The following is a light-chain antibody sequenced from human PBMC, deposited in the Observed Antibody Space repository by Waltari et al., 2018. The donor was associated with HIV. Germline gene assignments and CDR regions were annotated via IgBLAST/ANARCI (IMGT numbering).Light chain of an antibody. CDR2: DAS. Sequence: VLTQSPATLSFSPGERATLSCRASQSVTTYLAWYQQKPGQAPRLLIYDASNRAAGIPARFSGSGSGTDFTLTISRLEPEDFAVYHCQQRSSWPYIFGQGTRLEIK. J-gene: IGKJ2*01. CDR1: QSVTTY. V-gene: IGKV3-11*01. CDR3: QQRSSWPYI.